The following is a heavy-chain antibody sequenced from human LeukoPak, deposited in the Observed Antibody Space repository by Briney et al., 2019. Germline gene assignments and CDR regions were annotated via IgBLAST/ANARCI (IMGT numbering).Heavy chain of an antibody. CDR2: ISSSSSTI. CDR3: ARDPWGPAANYMDV. D-gene: IGHD2-2*01. CDR1: GFTFSSYS. V-gene: IGHV3-48*01. Sequence: GESLRLSCAASGFTFSSYSMNWVRQAPGKGLEWVSYISSSSSTIYYADSVKGRFTISRDNAKNSLYLQMNSLRAEDTAVYYCARDPWGPAANYMDVWGKGTTVTVSS. J-gene: IGHJ6*03.